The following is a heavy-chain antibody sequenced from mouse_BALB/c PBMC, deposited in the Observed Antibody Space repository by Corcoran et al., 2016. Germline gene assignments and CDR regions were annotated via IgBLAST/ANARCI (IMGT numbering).Heavy chain of an antibody. Sequence: EVQLQQSGAELVKPGASVKLSCTASGFNIKDTYMHWVKQRPEQGLEWIGRMDPANGNTKYDPKFQGKATITADTSSNTAYLQLSSLTSEDTAVYYYANGDWYFVVWGAGTTVTVSS. J-gene: IGHJ1*01. CDR1: GFNIKDTY. V-gene: IGHV14-3*02. CDR2: MDPANGNT. CDR3: ANGDWYFVV.